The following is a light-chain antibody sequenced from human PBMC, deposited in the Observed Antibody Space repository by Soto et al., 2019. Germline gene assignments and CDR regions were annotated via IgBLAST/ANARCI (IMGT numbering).Light chain of an antibody. CDR1: SSDIGAGFD. CDR2: GNT. Sequence: QAVVTQPPSVSGAPGQRVTISCTGSSSDIGAGFDVHWYQHLPGTAPKLLIYGNTNRPSGVPGRFSGSKSGTSASLVITGLQAEDEADYYCQSYENSRTGFYVFGTGTKLTV. CDR3: QSYENSRTGFYV. V-gene: IGLV1-40*01. J-gene: IGLJ1*01.